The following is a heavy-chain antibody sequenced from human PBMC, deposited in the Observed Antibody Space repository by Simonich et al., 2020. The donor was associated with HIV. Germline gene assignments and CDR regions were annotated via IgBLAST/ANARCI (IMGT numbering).Heavy chain of an antibody. D-gene: IGHD2-15*01. CDR2: IKHSERT. Sequence: QVQLQQWGAGLLKPSETLSLTCAVYGGSFSTYYWNWLRQSSGKGLEWIGEIKHSERTNYNPSLESRVTISLDTSKNHFSLKLNSVTAADTAVYYCTTSYCSGGTCYWYFDLWGRGTLVTVSS. J-gene: IGHJ2*01. V-gene: IGHV4-34*01. CDR3: TTSYCSGGTCYWYFDL. CDR1: GGSFSTYY.